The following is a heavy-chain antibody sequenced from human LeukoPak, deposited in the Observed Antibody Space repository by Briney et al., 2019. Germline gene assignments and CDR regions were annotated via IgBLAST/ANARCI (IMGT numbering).Heavy chain of an antibody. Sequence: GGSLRLSCAASGFTFSSYEMNWVRQAPGKGLEWVSYISSSGSTIYYADSVKGRFTISRDNAKNSLYLQMNSLRAEDTAVYYCARERFYGSGAPKFDYWGQGNLVIVSS. V-gene: IGHV3-48*03. CDR1: GFTFSSYE. J-gene: IGHJ4*02. D-gene: IGHD3-10*01. CDR3: ARERFYGSGAPKFDY. CDR2: ISSSGSTI.